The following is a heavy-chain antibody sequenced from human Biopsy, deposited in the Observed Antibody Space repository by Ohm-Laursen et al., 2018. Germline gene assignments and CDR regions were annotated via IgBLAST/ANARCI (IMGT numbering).Heavy chain of an antibody. D-gene: IGHD3-22*01. V-gene: IGHV4-34*01. CDR3: VRGVDYYDPYHYYALDV. J-gene: IGHJ6*02. Sequence: GTLSLTCTVSRDSIGNYYWSWIRQTPGKGLEWIGEINHSGRTNYNPSLKSRVTISVDTSKNQFSLKVRSVTAADTAVYYCVRGVDYYDPYHYYALDVWGQGTTVTVSS. CDR1: RDSIGNYY. CDR2: INHSGRT.